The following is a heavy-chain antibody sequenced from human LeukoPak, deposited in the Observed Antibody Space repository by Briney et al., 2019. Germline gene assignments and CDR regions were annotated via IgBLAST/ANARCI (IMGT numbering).Heavy chain of an antibody. D-gene: IGHD6-13*01. CDR1: GGSFSGYY. J-gene: IGHJ5*02. V-gene: IGHV4-34*01. CDR3: ARGYSSSWYLNWFDP. CDR2: INHSGST. Sequence: SETLSLTCAVYGGSFSGYYWSWIRQPPGKGLEWIGEINHSGSTNYNPSLKSRVTVSVDTSKNQFSLKLTSVTAADTAVYYCARGYSSSWYLNWFDPWGQGTLVTVSS.